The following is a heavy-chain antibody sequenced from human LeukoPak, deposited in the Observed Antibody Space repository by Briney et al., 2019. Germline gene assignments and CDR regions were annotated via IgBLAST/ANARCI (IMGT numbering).Heavy chain of an antibody. D-gene: IGHD3-9*01. CDR3: AKWGDYDVLTGYYVSDF. V-gene: IGHV3-23*01. CDR1: GFIFSNYA. J-gene: IGHJ4*02. CDR2: ISGRSDNT. Sequence: GASLRLSCAASGFIFSNYAIYWVRQAPGKGLEWVSAISGRSDNTYYADSGKGRFTLSRDSSKNTLYLQMNSLRADDTAVYYCAKWGDYDVLTGYYVSDFWGQGTLVTVSS.